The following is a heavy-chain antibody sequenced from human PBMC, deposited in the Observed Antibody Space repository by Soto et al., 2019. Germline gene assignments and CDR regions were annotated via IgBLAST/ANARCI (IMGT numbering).Heavy chain of an antibody. CDR1: GFTIRNYA. D-gene: IGHD5-12*01. Sequence: EVQVLESGGGLVQPGGSLRLSCAASGFTIRNYAMSWVRQAPGKALEWVAGISGTTDRTYYTDSVEGRFTIFKDTSKNTPYLEMNSLRAEDTALYRCEGSWTWGQGTLVTVSS. CDR2: ISGTTDRT. CDR3: EGSWT. V-gene: IGHV3-23*01. J-gene: IGHJ1*01.